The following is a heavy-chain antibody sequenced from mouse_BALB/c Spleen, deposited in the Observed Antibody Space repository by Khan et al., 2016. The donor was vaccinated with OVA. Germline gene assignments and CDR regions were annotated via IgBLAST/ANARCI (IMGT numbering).Heavy chain of an antibody. CDR3: SRDGNYMDY. Sequence: EVQLQESGPDLVKPSQSLSLTCTVTGYSITSGYSWHWIRQFPGNKLEWMAYIYFSGSINYNPSLKSRISVTRDTSKNQFFLQLNSVTTEDTATYYCSRDGNYMDYWGQGTSVTVSS. CDR2: IYFSGSI. V-gene: IGHV3-1*02. J-gene: IGHJ4*01. D-gene: IGHD2-1*01. CDR1: GYSITSGYS.